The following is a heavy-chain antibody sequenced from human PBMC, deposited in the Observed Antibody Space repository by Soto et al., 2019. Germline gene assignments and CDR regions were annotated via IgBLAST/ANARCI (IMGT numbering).Heavy chain of an antibody. Sequence: EVQLVESGGGLVQPGGSLRLSCAASGFTFSDYWMHWVRQAPGKGLVWVSIVSASGRSRYHADSVKGRFTISRDNSKNTLYLHMTNLRAEDTAVYYCAKDGNWLDVYYDVWGQGTPVTVSS. V-gene: IGHV3-23*04. J-gene: IGHJ4*02. CDR3: AKDGNWLDVYYDV. CDR2: VSASGRSR. CDR1: GFTFSDYW. D-gene: IGHD3-16*01.